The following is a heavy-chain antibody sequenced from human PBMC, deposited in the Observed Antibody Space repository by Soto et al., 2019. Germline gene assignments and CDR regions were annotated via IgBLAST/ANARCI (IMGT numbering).Heavy chain of an antibody. D-gene: IGHD1-26*01. CDR1: GFNFSDFY. J-gene: IGHJ4*02. Sequence: QVQLVESGGALVKPGGSLRLSCAASGFNFSDFYISWIRQAPGKGLEWVSFISATGETIYYAESVKGRFTISRDNAQKSLVRQMNSLRDEYTAIYYCASQLQGARRKYYFHFWGQGTLVTVSS. CDR3: ASQLQGARRKYYFHF. V-gene: IGHV3-11*01. CDR2: ISATGETI.